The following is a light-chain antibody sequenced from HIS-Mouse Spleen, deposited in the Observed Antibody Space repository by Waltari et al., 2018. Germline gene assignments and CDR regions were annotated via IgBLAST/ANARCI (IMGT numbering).Light chain of an antibody. CDR1: NIGRKS. Sequence: SYVLTQPPSVSVAPGQTARITCGGNNIGRKSVPWYQQKPGQAPVLVVYDDRDRPSGIPERFSGSNSGNTATLTISRVEAGDEADYYCQVWDSSSDHRVFGGGTKLTVL. CDR2: DDR. CDR3: QVWDSSSDHRV. J-gene: IGLJ3*02. V-gene: IGLV3-21*02.